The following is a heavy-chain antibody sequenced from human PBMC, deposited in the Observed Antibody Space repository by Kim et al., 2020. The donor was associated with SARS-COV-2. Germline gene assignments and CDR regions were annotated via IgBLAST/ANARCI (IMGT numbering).Heavy chain of an antibody. Sequence: ADSVRARFTIFRDNAKNSLYLQMNSLRDEDTAVYYCARDPREGASKFDYWGQGTLVSVSS. V-gene: IGHV3-48*02. D-gene: IGHD1-26*01. J-gene: IGHJ4*02. CDR3: ARDPREGASKFDY.